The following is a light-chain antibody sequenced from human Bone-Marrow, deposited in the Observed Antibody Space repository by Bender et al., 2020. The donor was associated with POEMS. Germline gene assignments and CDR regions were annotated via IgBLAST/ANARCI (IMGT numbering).Light chain of an antibody. CDR1: SSDVGYYNL. J-gene: IGLJ3*02. V-gene: IGLV2-23*02. Sequence: QSALTQPASLSGSPGQSITISCTGTSSDVGYYNLVSWYQQHPGKAPKLIIYEVNKRPSGISNRFSASKSGNTASLTISGLQAEDEADYYCCSYAGSSTWVFSGGTKLTVL. CDR2: EVN. CDR3: CSYAGSSTWV.